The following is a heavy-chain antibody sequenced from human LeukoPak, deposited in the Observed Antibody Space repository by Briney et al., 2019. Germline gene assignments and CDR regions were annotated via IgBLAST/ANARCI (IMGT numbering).Heavy chain of an antibody. V-gene: IGHV5-51*01. CDR3: ARPFPAAGTRPY. J-gene: IGHJ4*02. D-gene: IGHD6-13*01. CDR1: GYSFTSYW. Sequence: GESLKISCKGSGYSFTSYWIGWVRQMPGKGLEGMGIIYPGDSDTRYSPSFQGQVTISADKNTSTAYLQRSSLKASDTAMYYCARPFPAAGTRPYWGQGTLVTVSS. CDR2: IYPGDSDT.